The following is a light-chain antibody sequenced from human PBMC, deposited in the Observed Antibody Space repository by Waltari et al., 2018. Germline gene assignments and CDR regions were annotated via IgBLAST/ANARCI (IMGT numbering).Light chain of an antibody. Sequence: IVMTQSPATLSVSPGDSVTLACRASQSVNSKVAWYQQKPGQPPMLIILDTSTRATVSRGRFSGRGSGTEVTLTSTSLQSDDFAVYYCQQYNEWLPLTFGGGTKLDIK. CDR3: QQYNEWLPLT. V-gene: IGKV3-15*01. CDR1: QSVNSK. J-gene: IGKJ4*01. CDR2: DTS.